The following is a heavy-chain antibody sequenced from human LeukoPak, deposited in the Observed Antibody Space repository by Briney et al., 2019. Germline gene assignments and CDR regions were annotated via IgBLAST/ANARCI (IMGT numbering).Heavy chain of an antibody. J-gene: IGHJ6*04. Sequence: PGGSLRLSCAASGFTFSSYSMNWVRQAPGKGREWVSSISSSSSYIYYADSVKGRFTISRDNAKNSLYLQMSSLRAEDTAVYYCANGPHIAVAGTTGLQDVWGKGTTVTVSS. CDR1: GFTFSSYS. V-gene: IGHV3-21*01. D-gene: IGHD6-19*01. CDR3: ANGPHIAVAGTTGLQDV. CDR2: ISSSSSYI.